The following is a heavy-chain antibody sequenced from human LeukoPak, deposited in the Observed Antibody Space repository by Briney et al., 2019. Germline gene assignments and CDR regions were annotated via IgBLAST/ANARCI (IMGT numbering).Heavy chain of an antibody. Sequence: SQTLSLTCTVSGGSISSGGYYWSRIRQHQGKGVEWIGYIYYSGSTYYNPSLKSRVTISVDTSKNQFSLKLSSVTAADTAVYYCAILPYQQTYCGGNCYTNDAFDIWGQGTMVTVSS. J-gene: IGHJ3*02. CDR2: IYYSGST. CDR3: AILPYQQTYCGGNCYTNDAFDI. D-gene: IGHD2-21*02. CDR1: GGSISSGGYY. V-gene: IGHV4-31*03.